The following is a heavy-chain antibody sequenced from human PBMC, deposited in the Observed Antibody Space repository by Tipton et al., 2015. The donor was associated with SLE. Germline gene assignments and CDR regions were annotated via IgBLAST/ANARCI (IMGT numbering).Heavy chain of an antibody. CDR3: TRSLYNTNWFWFDP. V-gene: IGHV4-61*08. D-gene: IGHD6-13*01. CDR2: VHKSGTT. CDR1: GGSISSGGYH. J-gene: IGHJ5*02. Sequence: TLSLTCTVSGGSISSGGYHWNWIRQPPGKGLEWIGDVHKSGTTNYNPSLKSRVTISLGTSTNQFSLRLSSVTAADTAVYFCTRSLYNTNWFWFDPWGQGTLVIVSS.